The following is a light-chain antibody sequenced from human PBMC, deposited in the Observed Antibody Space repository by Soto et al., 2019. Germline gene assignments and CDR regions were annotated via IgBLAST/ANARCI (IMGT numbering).Light chain of an antibody. Sequence: ERVMTQSPVTLSVSPGERASLSCRASQTVSTNLAWYQQKPGQAPRPLIYGASTRATGIPARFSGSGSGTEFTLTISSLQSEDFAVYYCQQYNNWPPTFGQGTRLEIK. CDR2: GAS. J-gene: IGKJ5*01. V-gene: IGKV3-15*01. CDR3: QQYNNWPPT. CDR1: QTVSTN.